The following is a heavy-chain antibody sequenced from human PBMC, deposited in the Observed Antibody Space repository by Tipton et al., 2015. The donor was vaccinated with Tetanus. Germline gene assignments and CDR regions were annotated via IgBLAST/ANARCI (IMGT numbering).Heavy chain of an antibody. V-gene: IGHV1-18*01. J-gene: IGHJ4*02. D-gene: IGHD3-10*01. Sequence: QLVQSGAEMKKPGASVKVSCKASGYTFSNYGITWVRQAPGQGLEWMGWVSPYNGDTFFAQNVQGRVTMTTDTSTSTAYMEPRTLRSDDTAVYYCATFYYGSGSYRGSLRKFDYWGQGTLVTVSS. CDR2: VSPYNGDT. CDR3: ATFYYGSGSYRGSLRKFDY. CDR1: GYTFSNYG.